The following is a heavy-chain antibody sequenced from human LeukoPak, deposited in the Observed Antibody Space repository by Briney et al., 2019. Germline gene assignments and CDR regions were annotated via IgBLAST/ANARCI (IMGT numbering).Heavy chain of an antibody. CDR3: ARRPSYDFWSGYYGVDGLDI. J-gene: IGHJ3*02. Sequence: GESLKISCKGSGYSFTSYWIGWVRQMPGKGLEWMGIIYPGDSDTRYSPSFQGQVTISADKSISTAYLQWSSLKASDTAMYYCARRPSYDFWSGYYGVDGLDIWGQGTMVTVSS. CDR1: GYSFTSYW. D-gene: IGHD3-3*01. CDR2: IYPGDSDT. V-gene: IGHV5-51*01.